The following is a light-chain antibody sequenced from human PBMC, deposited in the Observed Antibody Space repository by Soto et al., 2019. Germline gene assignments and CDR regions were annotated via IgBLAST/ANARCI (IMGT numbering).Light chain of an antibody. J-gene: IGKJ3*01. Sequence: EIVLTQSPGTLSLSPGERATLSCRASQSVSATYLAWYQQKPGHAPRLLIYGASSRATGIPDRFSGSGSGTDFTLTISRLEPEDFAVYFCQQHGSSPFTFGPGTKVEI. V-gene: IGKV3-20*01. CDR1: QSVSATY. CDR2: GAS. CDR3: QQHGSSPFT.